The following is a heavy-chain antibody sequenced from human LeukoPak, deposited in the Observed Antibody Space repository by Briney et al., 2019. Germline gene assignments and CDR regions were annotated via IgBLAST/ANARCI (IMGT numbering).Heavy chain of an antibody. V-gene: IGHV3-43*01. D-gene: IGHD3-10*01. CDR3: AKDRAYYGFFDY. CDR1: GFTFDDST. J-gene: IGHJ4*02. Sequence: GGSLTLSSAASGFTFDDSTMHWVRQAPGKGLEWVSLISWDGGSTYYADSVKGRFTISRDNSKNSLYLQMNSLRTEDTALYYCAKDRAYYGFFDYWGQGTLVTVPS. CDR2: ISWDGGST.